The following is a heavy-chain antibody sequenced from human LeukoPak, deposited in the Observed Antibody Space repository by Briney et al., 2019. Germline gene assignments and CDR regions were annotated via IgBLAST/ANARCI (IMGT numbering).Heavy chain of an antibody. CDR1: GGSISSHY. D-gene: IGHD3-9*01. J-gene: IGHJ4*02. V-gene: IGHV4-59*08. Sequence: SETLSLTCTVPGGSISSHYWNWIRQPPGKGLEWIGHISYSGSTNYNPSLKSRVTISVDTSKNHYSLKLSSMTAADTAVYYCARLSDRILGSYYFDYWGQGTLVTVSS. CDR2: ISYSGST. CDR3: ARLSDRILGSYYFDY.